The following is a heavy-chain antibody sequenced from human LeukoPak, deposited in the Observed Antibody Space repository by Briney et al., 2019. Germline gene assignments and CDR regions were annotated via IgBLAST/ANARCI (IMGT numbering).Heavy chain of an antibody. V-gene: IGHV4-59*08. D-gene: IGHD1-26*01. CDR2: MYYSGNT. J-gene: IGHJ3*02. Sequence: SETLSLTCNVSGGSISSYYWSWIRQPPGKGLEWIGYMYYSGNTNYNPSLKSRVTTSVDSSKNQFSLKLSPVTAADTAVYYCARHTLVGARNAFDIWGQGTMVTVSS. CDR1: GGSISSYY. CDR3: ARHTLVGARNAFDI.